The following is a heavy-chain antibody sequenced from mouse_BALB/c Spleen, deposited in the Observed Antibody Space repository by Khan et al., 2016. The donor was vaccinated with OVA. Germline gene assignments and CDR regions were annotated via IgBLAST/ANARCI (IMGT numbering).Heavy chain of an antibody. CDR2: INPTSAYT. Sequence: QVQLQQSGAELAKPGASVKMSCKASGYTFTTYWMHWVTQRPGQGLEWIGYINPTSAYTDYNEKFKDKATLSADKSSSTAYMQLSSLTSEDSAVYYCARDRIDYWGQGTTLTVSS. V-gene: IGHV1-7*01. J-gene: IGHJ2*01. CDR1: GYTFTTYW. CDR3: ARDRIDY.